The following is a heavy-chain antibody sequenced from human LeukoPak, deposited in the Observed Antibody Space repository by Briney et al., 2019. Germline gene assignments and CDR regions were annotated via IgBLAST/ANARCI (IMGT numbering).Heavy chain of an antibody. CDR3: ARDTYTTGWPFYFDY. V-gene: IGHV4-59*11. D-gene: IGHD6-19*01. Sequence: SETLSLTCTVSGVSNRSHYWSWIRQPPGKGLEWIGYSYYSGSTNYNPSLKSRVTISVDTSKSQFSLKLTSVTAADTAVYYCARDTYTTGWPFYFDYWGQGILVTVSS. CDR1: GVSNRSHY. J-gene: IGHJ4*02. CDR2: SYYSGST.